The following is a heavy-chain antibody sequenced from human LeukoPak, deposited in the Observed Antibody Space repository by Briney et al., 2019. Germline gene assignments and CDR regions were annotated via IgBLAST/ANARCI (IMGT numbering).Heavy chain of an antibody. D-gene: IGHD5-18*01. CDR3: ARYTRVVDTASEGMDV. CDR1: GYTFTSYY. J-gene: IGHJ6*02. Sequence: ASVKVSCKASGYTFTSYYMHWVRQAPGQGLEWMGIINPSGGSTSYAQKFQGRVTITADESTSTAYMELSSLRSEDTAVYYCARYTRVVDTASEGMDVWGQGTTVTVSS. V-gene: IGHV1-46*01. CDR2: INPSGGST.